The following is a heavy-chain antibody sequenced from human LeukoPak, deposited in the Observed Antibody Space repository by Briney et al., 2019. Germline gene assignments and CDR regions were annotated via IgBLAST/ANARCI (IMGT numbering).Heavy chain of an antibody. D-gene: IGHD1-26*01. CDR1: GFTFNDYA. Sequence: GGSLRLSCAASGFTFNDYAMDWVRQAPGKGLEWVSYISSNGVKTYYADSVKGRFTISRDNSKNTLYLQMNSLRAEDTAVYYCTKGIVGIYILDYFDYWGQGTLVTVSS. J-gene: IGHJ4*02. V-gene: IGHV3-23*01. CDR2: ISSNGVKT. CDR3: TKGIVGIYILDYFDY.